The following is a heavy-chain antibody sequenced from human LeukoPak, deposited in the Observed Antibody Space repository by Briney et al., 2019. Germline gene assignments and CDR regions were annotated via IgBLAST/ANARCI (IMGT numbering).Heavy chain of an antibody. CDR2: IYHSGST. D-gene: IGHD3-22*01. CDR3: ARGAVVRNYYDSSGYYSWFDP. CDR1: GGSFSGYS. Sequence: PSETLSLTCAVYGGSFSGYSWSWIRQPPGKGLEWIGYIYHSGSTYYNPSLKSRVTISVDRSKNQFSLKLSSVTAADTAVYYCARGAVVRNYYDSSGYYSWFDPWGQGTLVTVSS. V-gene: IGHV4-30-2*01. J-gene: IGHJ5*02.